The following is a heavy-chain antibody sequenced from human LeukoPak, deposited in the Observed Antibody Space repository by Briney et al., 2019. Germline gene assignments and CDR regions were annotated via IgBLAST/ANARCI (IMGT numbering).Heavy chain of an antibody. Sequence: GGSLRLSCAASEFIFSSYGMHWVRQAPGKGLEWVAFIRYDGSNKYYADSVKGRFTISRDNAKNSLYLQMNSLRAEDTAVYYCASTYYYDAITYLDYWGQGTLVTVSS. CDR2: IRYDGSNK. V-gene: IGHV3-30*02. CDR1: EFIFSSYG. J-gene: IGHJ4*02. CDR3: ASTYYYDAITYLDY. D-gene: IGHD3-22*01.